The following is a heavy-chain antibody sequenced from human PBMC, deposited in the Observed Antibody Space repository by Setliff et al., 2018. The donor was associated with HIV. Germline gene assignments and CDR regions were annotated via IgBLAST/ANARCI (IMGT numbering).Heavy chain of an antibody. V-gene: IGHV4-38-2*02. CDR3: ARDIGDDGGLIDY. D-gene: IGHD4-17*01. Sequence: PSETLSLTCIVSGYSLSSGYYWGWIRQPPGRGLEWIGSIYHSGSTYYNPSLKSRVSISVDTSKNQFSLKLSSVTAADTAVCYCARDIGDDGGLIDYWGQGTLVTVSS. J-gene: IGHJ4*02. CDR2: IYHSGST. CDR1: GYSLSSGYY.